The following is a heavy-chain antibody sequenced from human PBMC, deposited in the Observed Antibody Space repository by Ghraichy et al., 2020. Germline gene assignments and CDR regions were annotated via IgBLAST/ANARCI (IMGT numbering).Heavy chain of an antibody. V-gene: IGHV6-1*01. Sequence: SQTLSLTCAISGDSVSSNSAAWNWVRQSPSRGLEWLGRTYARSKWYNDYATSLKSRIIINPDTSKNQFSLQLNSVTPEDTAVYYCARDLTVGEHIAAFDIWGQGTTVTVSS. D-gene: IGHD2-21*01. CDR1: GDSVSSNSAA. J-gene: IGHJ3*02. CDR3: ARDLTVGEHIAAFDI. CDR2: TYARSKWYN.